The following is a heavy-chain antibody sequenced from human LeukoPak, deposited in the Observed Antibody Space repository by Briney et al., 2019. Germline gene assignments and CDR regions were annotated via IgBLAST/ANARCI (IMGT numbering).Heavy chain of an antibody. D-gene: IGHD2-21*01. J-gene: IGHJ5*02. CDR2: IYPSGDT. CDR1: GDSMTTYY. CDR3: ARDTYLGDCSSPSCSGFDP. V-gene: IGHV4-4*07. Sequence: SETLSLTCTVSGDSMTTYYWSWLRQPAGKGLEWIGRIYPSGDTNSNPTLESRVSMSLDTSKKQFSLRLTSVTAADTAVYFCARDTYLGDCSSPSCSGFDPWGQGTLVTVSP.